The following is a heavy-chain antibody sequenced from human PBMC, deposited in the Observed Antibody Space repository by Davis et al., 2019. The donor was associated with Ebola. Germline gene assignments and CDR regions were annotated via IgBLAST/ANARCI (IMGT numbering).Heavy chain of an antibody. CDR3: TTTTSYFDY. CDR2: IRSKANSYAT. V-gene: IGHV3-73*01. D-gene: IGHD1-14*01. J-gene: IGHJ4*02. CDR1: GFTFSGSA. Sequence: GESLKISCAASGFTFSGSAMHWVRQASGKGLEWVGRIRSKANSYATAYAASVKGRFTISRDDSKNTAYLQMNSLKTKDTAVYYCTTTTSYFDYWGQGTLVTVSS.